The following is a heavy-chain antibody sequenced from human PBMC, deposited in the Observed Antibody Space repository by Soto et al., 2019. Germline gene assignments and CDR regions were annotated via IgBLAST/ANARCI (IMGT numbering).Heavy chain of an antibody. J-gene: IGHJ2*01. CDR3: ARGPESCSSTSCYLHYDWYFDL. CDR2: INSRSTNI. CDR1: EFTLSTYS. Sequence: RSLRLSCATYEFTLSTYSINWLRQAPGRGLEWISYINSRSTNIYYADSVKGRFTISRDNAKNSLYLQMNSVRAEDTAVYYCARGPESCSSTSCYLHYDWYFDLWGRGTLVTVS. D-gene: IGHD2-2*01. V-gene: IGHV3-48*04.